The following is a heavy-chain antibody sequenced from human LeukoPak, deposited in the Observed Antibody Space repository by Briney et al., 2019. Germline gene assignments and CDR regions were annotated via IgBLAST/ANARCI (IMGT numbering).Heavy chain of an antibody. CDR1: GYSISSGYY. CDR2: IYHSGST. CDR3: ARHVHYYYYMDV. Sequence: PSETLSLTCAVSGYSISSGYYWGWIWQPPGKGLEWIGSIYHSGSTYYNPSLKSRVTISVDTSKNQFSLKLSSVTAADTAVYYCARHVHYYYYMDVWGKGTTVTVSS. J-gene: IGHJ6*03. V-gene: IGHV4-38-2*01.